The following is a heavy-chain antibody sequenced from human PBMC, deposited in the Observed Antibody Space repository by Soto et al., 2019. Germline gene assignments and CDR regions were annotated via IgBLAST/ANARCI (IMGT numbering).Heavy chain of an antibody. Sequence: SVKVSCKASGGTFSSYAISCVRQAPGQGREWMGGIIPIFGTANYAQKFQGRVTITADESTSTAYMELSSLRSEDTAVYYCARSDGGVVAATGTYYYYYGMDVWGQGTTVTVSS. CDR3: ARSDGGVVAATGTYYYYYGMDV. CDR1: GGTFSSYA. J-gene: IGHJ6*02. CDR2: IIPIFGTA. V-gene: IGHV1-69*13. D-gene: IGHD2-15*01.